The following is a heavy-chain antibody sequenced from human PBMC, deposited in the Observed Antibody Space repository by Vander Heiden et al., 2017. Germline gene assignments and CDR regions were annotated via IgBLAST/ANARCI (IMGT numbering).Heavy chain of an antibody. CDR3: AKGITMIVRDAFDI. D-gene: IGHD3-22*01. Sequence: EVQLVESGGGLVQPGRSLRLSCAASGFTFDDYAMHWVRQAPGKGLEWVSGISWNSGSIGYADSVKGRFTISRDNAKNSLYLQMNSLRAEDTALYYCAKGITMIVRDAFDIWGQGTMVTVSS. CDR1: GFTFDDYA. V-gene: IGHV3-9*01. CDR2: ISWNSGSI. J-gene: IGHJ3*02.